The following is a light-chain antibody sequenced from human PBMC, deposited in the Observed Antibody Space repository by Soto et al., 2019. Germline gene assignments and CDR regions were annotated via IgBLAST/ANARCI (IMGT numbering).Light chain of an antibody. CDR2: GAS. CDR1: QSVSSN. J-gene: IGKJ1*01. Sequence: EIVMTQSPATLSVSPGERATLSCRASQSVSSNLAWYQQKPGQAPRLLIYGASTRATGIPARFSGSWSGTEFTLTISSLQSEDCAVYYCQQYNNWPQTLGQGTKVEIK. V-gene: IGKV3-15*01. CDR3: QQYNNWPQT.